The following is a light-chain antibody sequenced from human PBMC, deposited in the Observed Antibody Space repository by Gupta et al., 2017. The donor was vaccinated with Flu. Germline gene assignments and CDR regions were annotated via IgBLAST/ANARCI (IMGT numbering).Light chain of an antibody. CDR2: RNN. J-gene: IGLJ3*02. CDR1: SANIGSNY. CDR3: AAWDDSLSGRV. Sequence: QSVLPQPPSASVTPAQWFTISCSGSSANIGSNYVYWYQQLPGTAPKLLIYRNNQRPSGVPDRFSGSKSGTSASLAISGLRSEDEADYYCAAWDDSLSGRVFGGGTKLTVL. V-gene: IGLV1-47*01.